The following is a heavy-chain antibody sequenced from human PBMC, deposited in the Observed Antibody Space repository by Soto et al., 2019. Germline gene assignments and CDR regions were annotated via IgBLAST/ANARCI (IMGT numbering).Heavy chain of an antibody. CDR2: MNPNSGNT. V-gene: IGHV1-8*01. Sequence: SSVKVSSKASGYTFTSYDINWVRQATGQGLEWMGWMNPNSGNTGYAQKFQGRVTMTRNTSISTAYMELSSLRSEDTAVYYCAIDGAIWYFYYGMDVLGQGTTVTVCS. CDR1: GYTFTSYD. CDR3: AIDGAIWYFYYGMDV. J-gene: IGHJ6*02. D-gene: IGHD2-2*01.